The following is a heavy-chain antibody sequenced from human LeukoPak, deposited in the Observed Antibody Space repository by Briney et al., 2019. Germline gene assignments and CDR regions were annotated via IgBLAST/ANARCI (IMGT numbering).Heavy chain of an antibody. CDR3: ARAGDCSSISCYKGLDLDY. Sequence: PSETLSLTCTVSGGSISSTNWWSWVRQPPGKGLEWIGEIYHSGSTNYNPSLKSRVTISLDKSKNQFSLKLSSVTAADTAVYYCARAGDCSSISCYKGLDLDYWGQGILVTVSS. V-gene: IGHV4-4*02. D-gene: IGHD2-2*02. CDR1: GGSISSTNW. J-gene: IGHJ4*02. CDR2: IYHSGST.